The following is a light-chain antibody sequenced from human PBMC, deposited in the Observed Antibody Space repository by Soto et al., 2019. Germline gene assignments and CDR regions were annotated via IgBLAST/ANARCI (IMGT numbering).Light chain of an antibody. CDR2: GNI. Sequence: QPVLTQPPSVSGAPGQRVTISCTGSSSNIGAGYDVHWYQQLPGRAPKLLIYGNINRPSGVPDRFSGSKSGTSASLAITGLQAEDEADYYCQSYDSSLSGFYVFGTGTKLTVL. V-gene: IGLV1-40*01. J-gene: IGLJ1*01. CDR1: SSNIGAGYD. CDR3: QSYDSSLSGFYV.